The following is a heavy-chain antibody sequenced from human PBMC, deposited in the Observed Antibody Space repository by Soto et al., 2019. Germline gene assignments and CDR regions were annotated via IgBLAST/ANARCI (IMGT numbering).Heavy chain of an antibody. CDR2: MNPNSGNT. D-gene: IGHD3-22*01. CDR3: ALDGYDSSGYDYYYYGMDV. V-gene: IGHV1-8*01. Sequence: ASVKVSCKASGYTFTSYDINWVRQATGQGLEWMGWMNPNSGNTGYAQKFQGRVTITRNTSISTAYMELSSLRSEDTAVYYCALDGYDSSGYDYYYYGMDVWGQGTTVTVSS. CDR1: GYTFTSYD. J-gene: IGHJ6*02.